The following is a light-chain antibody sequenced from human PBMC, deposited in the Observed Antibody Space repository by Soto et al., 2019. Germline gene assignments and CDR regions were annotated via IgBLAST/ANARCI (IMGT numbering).Light chain of an antibody. Sequence: DIQMTQSPSTLSASVGDRVTITCRASQSIGRFLAWYQHQPGKAPKLLIYAASTLQSGVPSRFSGSGSGTDFTLTISSLQPEDFATYYCQQSYRTPTFGQGTRLEIK. J-gene: IGKJ5*01. CDR1: QSIGRF. CDR2: AAS. CDR3: QQSYRTPT. V-gene: IGKV1-39*01.